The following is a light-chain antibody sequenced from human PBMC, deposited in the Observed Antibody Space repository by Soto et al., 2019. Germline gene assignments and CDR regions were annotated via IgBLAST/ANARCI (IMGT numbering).Light chain of an antibody. CDR1: YDISSS. Sequence: DIQLTQSPSFLSASVEDRVTISCRVSYDISSSFAWYQQEPRQPPKLLIYDSSTLQTGGPSRFTGSGSGKKFTLTISGLQFWDFATYYCQHYEGYSVACGQGTKVEL. V-gene: IGKV1-9*01. CDR3: QHYEGYSVA. CDR2: DSS. J-gene: IGKJ1*01.